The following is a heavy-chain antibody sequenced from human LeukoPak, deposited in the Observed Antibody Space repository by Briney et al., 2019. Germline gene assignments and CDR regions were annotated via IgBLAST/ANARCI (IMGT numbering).Heavy chain of an antibody. CDR2: ISGSGGSK. Sequence: GGSLRLSCAASGFTFSSYAMSWVRQAPEKGLEWVSAISGSGGSKYYADSVKGRFTISRDTSKNTQYLQMNSLRAEDTAVYYCAKTYSSSWYPLYYFDCWGQGTLVTVSS. CDR1: GFTFSSYA. J-gene: IGHJ4*02. V-gene: IGHV3-23*01. CDR3: AKTYSSSWYPLYYFDC. D-gene: IGHD6-13*01.